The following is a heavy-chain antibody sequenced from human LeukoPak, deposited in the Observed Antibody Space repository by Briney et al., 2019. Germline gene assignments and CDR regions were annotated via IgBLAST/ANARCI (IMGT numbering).Heavy chain of an antibody. CDR2: IIPFFGTP. Sequence: SVKVSCKASAGPFRTYAISWVRQAPGQGLEWVGGIIPFFGTPNYGQRFQGRVTITTDESTNTAYMELTSLRSEDTAVYYCARSTTLVATGDYWGQGTLVTVSS. CDR1: AGPFRTYA. CDR3: ARSTTLVATGDY. J-gene: IGHJ4*02. D-gene: IGHD2-8*02. V-gene: IGHV1-69*05.